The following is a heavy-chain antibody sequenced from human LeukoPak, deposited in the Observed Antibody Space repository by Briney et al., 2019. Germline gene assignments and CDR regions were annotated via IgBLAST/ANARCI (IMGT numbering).Heavy chain of an antibody. J-gene: IGHJ4*02. CDR1: GFTFSSYW. CDR3: ARDKIVGATHFDY. Sequence: PGGSLRLSCAASGFTFSSYWMSWVRQAPGKGLEWVANIKQDGSEKYYVDSVKGRFTISRDNAKNSLYLQMNSQRAEDTAVYYCARDKIVGATHFDYWGQGTLVTVSS. D-gene: IGHD1-26*01. CDR2: IKQDGSEK. V-gene: IGHV3-7*01.